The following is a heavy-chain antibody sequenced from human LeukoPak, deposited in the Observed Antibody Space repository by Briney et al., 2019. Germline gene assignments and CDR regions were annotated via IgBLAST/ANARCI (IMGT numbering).Heavy chain of an antibody. J-gene: IGHJ4*02. CDR3: ARQTAKNVDTARFDY. CDR2: IYYSGST. Sequence: KPSETLSLTCTVSGGSISPYYWSWIRQPPGKGLEWIGYIYYSGSTNYSPSLNSRVNISLDTAKNQFSLRLSSVTAADTAVYYCARQTAKNVDTARFDYWGQGTLVAVSS. D-gene: IGHD5-18*01. CDR1: GGSISPYY. V-gene: IGHV4-59*08.